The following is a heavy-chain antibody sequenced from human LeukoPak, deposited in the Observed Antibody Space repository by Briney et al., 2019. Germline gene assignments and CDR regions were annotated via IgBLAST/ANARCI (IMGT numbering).Heavy chain of an antibody. D-gene: IGHD6-19*01. CDR3: ARDSYSSGWYSAFDI. CDR1: GFTFSDYY. Sequence: GGSLRLSCAASGFTFSDYYMSWIRQAPGKGLEWVSYISSSGSTIYYADSVKGRFTISRDSAKNSLYLQMNSLRAEDTAVYYCARDSYSSGWYSAFDIWGQGTMVTVSS. CDR2: ISSSGSTI. J-gene: IGHJ3*02. V-gene: IGHV3-11*01.